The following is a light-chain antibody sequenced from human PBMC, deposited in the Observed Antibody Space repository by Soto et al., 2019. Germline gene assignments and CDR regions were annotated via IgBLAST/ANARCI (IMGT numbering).Light chain of an antibody. CDR1: KSLVDSDGNTL. CDR2: WIS. V-gene: IGKV2-30*01. Sequence: VLTQSPFSLPVTLGQPAFISCRSSKSLVDSDGNTLLTWFQQRPGQSPRRLIHWISDRDSGVPDRVSGSGSGTFFTLNISRVEAEDVATYYCMQGTLPYTFGQGTRLDIK. J-gene: IGKJ2*01. CDR3: MQGTLPYT.